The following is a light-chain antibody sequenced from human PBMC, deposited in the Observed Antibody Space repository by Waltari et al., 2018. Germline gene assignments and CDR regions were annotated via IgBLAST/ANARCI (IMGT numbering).Light chain of an antibody. CDR2: GAS. J-gene: IGKJ1*01. Sequence: EIVLTQSPGTLSLSPGESATLPCRASQSVRSSYLAWYQQKPGQAPRLLIYGASSRATGIPDRFSGSGSGTDFTLTISRLEPEDFAVYYCQQYGSSPGTFGQGTKVEIK. V-gene: IGKV3-20*01. CDR1: QSVRSSY. CDR3: QQYGSSPGT.